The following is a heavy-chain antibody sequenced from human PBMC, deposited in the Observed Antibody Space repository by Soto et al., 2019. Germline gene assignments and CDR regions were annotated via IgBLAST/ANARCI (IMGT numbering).Heavy chain of an antibody. CDR2: IRSKAYGETT. CDR1: GFTFGDYA. D-gene: IGHD2-15*01. V-gene: IGHV3-49*03. CDR3: TKYTYTSRYSYFGMDV. Sequence: GSLRLSCAGSGFTFGDYAMSWSRQAPGKGLEWVGVIRSKAYGETTDYAASVKGRFTIFRDDSKSIAYLQMSSLQTEDTGVYYCTKYTYTSRYSYFGMDVWGQGTTVTVSS. J-gene: IGHJ6*02.